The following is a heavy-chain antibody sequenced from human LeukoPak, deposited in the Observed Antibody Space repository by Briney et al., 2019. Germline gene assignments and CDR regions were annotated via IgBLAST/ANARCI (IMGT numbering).Heavy chain of an antibody. Sequence: ASVKVSCKASGGTFSSYAISWMRQAPGQGLEWMGGIIPIFGTANYAQKFQGRVTITTDESTSTAYMELSSLRSEDTAVYYCAREPGLNYYDSSGYGWFDPWGQGTLVTVSS. J-gene: IGHJ5*02. D-gene: IGHD3-22*01. CDR3: AREPGLNYYDSSGYGWFDP. V-gene: IGHV1-69*05. CDR1: GGTFSSYA. CDR2: IIPIFGTA.